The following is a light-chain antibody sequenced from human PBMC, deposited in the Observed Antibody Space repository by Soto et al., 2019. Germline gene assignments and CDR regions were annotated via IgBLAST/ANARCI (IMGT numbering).Light chain of an antibody. J-gene: IGKJ2*01. Sequence: EIVMTQSPATLSVSPGERVTLSCRASQSVSSNLAWYQQKPGQAPRLLIYSASTRATGIPARFSGSGSGTEFTLTISSLQSEDFAVYYCQQHNTWPPHTFGQGTKVEVK. V-gene: IGKV3-15*01. CDR1: QSVSSN. CDR2: SAS. CDR3: QQHNTWPPHT.